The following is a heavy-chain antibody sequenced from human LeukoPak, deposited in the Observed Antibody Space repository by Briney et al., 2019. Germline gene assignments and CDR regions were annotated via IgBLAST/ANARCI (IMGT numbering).Heavy chain of an antibody. Sequence: PGRSLRLSCAASGFTFSSYAMHWVRQAPGKGLEWVAVISYDGGSEYYADSVKGRFTISRDNAKNSLYLQMNSLRAEDTAVYYCARQSSWWFDPWGQGTLVTVSS. J-gene: IGHJ5*02. V-gene: IGHV3-30-3*01. CDR2: ISYDGGSE. D-gene: IGHD2-2*01. CDR3: ARQSSWWFDP. CDR1: GFTFSSYA.